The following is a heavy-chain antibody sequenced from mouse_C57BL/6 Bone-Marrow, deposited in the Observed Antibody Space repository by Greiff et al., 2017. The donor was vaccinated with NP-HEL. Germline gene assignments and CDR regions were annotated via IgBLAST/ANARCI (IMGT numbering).Heavy chain of an antibody. CDR2: IYPRDGST. Sequence: VKLQESDAELVKPGASVKISCKVSGYTFTDHTIHWMKQRPEQGLQWIGYIYPRDGSTKYNEKFKGKATLTADKSSSTAYMQLNSLTSEDSAVYFCARRYYGRVPWYFDYWGQGTTLTVSS. J-gene: IGHJ2*01. V-gene: IGHV1-78*01. CDR3: ARRYYGRVPWYFDY. CDR1: GYTFTDHT. D-gene: IGHD1-1*01.